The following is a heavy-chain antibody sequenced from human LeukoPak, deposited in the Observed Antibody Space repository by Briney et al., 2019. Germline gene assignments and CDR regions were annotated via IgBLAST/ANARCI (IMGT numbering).Heavy chain of an antibody. Sequence: EASVKVSCKASGGTFSSYAISWVRQAPGQGLEWVGGIIPIFGTANYAQKFQGRVTITADESTSTAYMELSSLRSEDTAVYYCARDNCGGDCYAGAWGQGTLVTVSS. CDR1: GGTFSSYA. CDR2: IIPIFGTA. J-gene: IGHJ5*02. CDR3: ARDNCGGDCYAGA. D-gene: IGHD2-21*02. V-gene: IGHV1-69*13.